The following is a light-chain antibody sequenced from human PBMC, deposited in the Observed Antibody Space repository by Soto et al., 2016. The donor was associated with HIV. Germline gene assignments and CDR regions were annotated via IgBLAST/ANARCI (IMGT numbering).Light chain of an antibody. V-gene: IGKV1-5*03. CDR3: QQYNSYIGVT. CDR2: KAS. CDR1: QSISSW. Sequence: EIQMTQSPSALSASIGDRVTITCRASQSISSWLAWYQQKPGKAPKLLIYKASSLESGVPSRFSGSGSGTEFTLTISSLQPDDFATYYCQQYNSYIGVTFGQGTKLESK. J-gene: IGKJ2*01.